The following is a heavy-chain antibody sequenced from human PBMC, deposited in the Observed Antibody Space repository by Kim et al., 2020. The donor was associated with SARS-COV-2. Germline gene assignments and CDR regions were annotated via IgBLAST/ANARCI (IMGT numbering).Heavy chain of an antibody. CDR1: GGSISSSSYY. CDR3: ASHRRTATLIVVVDYGMDV. Sequence: SETLSLTCTVSGGSISSSSYYWGWIRQPPGKGLEWIGSIYYSGSTYYNPSLKSRVTISVDTSKNQVSLKLSSVTAADTAVYYCASHRRTATLIVVVDYGMDVGGQGTAVTVSS. D-gene: IGHD3-22*01. J-gene: IGHJ6*02. CDR2: IYYSGST. V-gene: IGHV4-39*01.